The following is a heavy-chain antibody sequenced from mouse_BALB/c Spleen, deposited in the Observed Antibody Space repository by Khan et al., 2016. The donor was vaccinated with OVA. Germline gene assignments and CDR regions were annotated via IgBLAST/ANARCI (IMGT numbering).Heavy chain of an antibody. CDR2: ISSGGSYT. V-gene: IGHV5-6*01. J-gene: IGHJ3*01. Sequence: EVELVESGGDLVKPGGSLKLSCAASGFTFSTYGMSWVRQIPDKRLEWVATISSGGSYTYYPDSVKGRFTISRDNAKNTLYLQMNSLKSEDTAMYYCARLAYYYSSERFAYWGQGTLVTVSA. CDR3: ARLAYYYSSERFAY. CDR1: GFTFSTYG. D-gene: IGHD1-1*01.